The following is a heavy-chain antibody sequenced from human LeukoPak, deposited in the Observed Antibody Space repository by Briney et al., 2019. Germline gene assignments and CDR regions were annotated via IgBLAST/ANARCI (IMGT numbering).Heavy chain of an antibody. CDR2: IKQDGSEK. V-gene: IGHV3-7*04. J-gene: IGHJ4*02. CDR1: GFTFSSYW. D-gene: IGHD3-10*01. Sequence: PGGSLSLSCAASGFTFSSYWMSWVRPAPGKGREWVANIKQDGSEKYYVDSVKGRFTISRDNAKNSLYLQMNSLGAEDTAVYYCARGEYYYDYWGQGILVTVSS. CDR3: ARGEYYYDY.